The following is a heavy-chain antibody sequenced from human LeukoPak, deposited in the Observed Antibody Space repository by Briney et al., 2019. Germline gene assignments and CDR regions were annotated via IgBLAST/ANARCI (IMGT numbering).Heavy chain of an antibody. J-gene: IGHJ4*02. CDR2: IKSKSDGGTT. V-gene: IGHV3-15*07. CDR1: GFTFSNAW. CDR3: TTVGCSGGSCYFPY. Sequence: GGSLRLSCAASGFTFSNAWMNWVRQAPGKGLEWVGRIKSKSDGGTTDYAAPVKGRFTISRDDSRNTLYLQVNSLKTEDTAVYYCTTVGCSGGSCYFPYWGQGTLVTVSS. D-gene: IGHD2-15*01.